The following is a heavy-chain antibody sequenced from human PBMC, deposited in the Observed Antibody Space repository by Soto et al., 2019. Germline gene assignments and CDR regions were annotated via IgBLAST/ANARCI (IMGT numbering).Heavy chain of an antibody. V-gene: IGHV4-59*01. CDR1: GGSISSYY. J-gene: IGHJ3*02. Sequence: SETLSLTCTVSGGSISSYYWSWIRQPPGTGLEWIGYIYYSGSTNYNPSLKSRVTISVDTSKNQFSLKLSSVTAADTAVYYCARSRGITYYYDSRSDAFDIWGQGTMVTVSS. CDR3: ARSRGITYYYDSRSDAFDI. D-gene: IGHD3-22*01. CDR2: IYYSGST.